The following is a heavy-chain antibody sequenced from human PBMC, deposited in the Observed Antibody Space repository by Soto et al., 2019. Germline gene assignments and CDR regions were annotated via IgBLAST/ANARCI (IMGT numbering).Heavy chain of an antibody. CDR1: GFTFSSYA. D-gene: IGHD5-18*01. CDR2: ISYDGSNK. CDR3: AGAEDTRGGKYYYYGMDV. Sequence: GGSLRLSCAASGFTFSSYAMHWVRQAPGKGLEWVAVISYDGSNKYYADSVKGRFTISRDNSKNTLYLQMNSLRAEDTAVYYCAGAEDTRGGKYYYYGMDVWGQGTTVTVSS. J-gene: IGHJ6*02. V-gene: IGHV3-30-3*01.